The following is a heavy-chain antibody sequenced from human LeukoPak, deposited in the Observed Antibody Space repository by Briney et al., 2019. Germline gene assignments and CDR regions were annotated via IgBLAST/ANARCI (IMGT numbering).Heavy chain of an antibody. CDR3: ARESQEGAFDY. CDR1: GYTFTSYY. V-gene: IGHV1-46*01. CDR2: INPSGGST. J-gene: IGHJ4*02. Sequence: ASVKVSCKASGYTFTSYYMHWVRQAPGQGLEWMGIINPSGGSTSYAQKFQGRVTITRDTSASTAYMELSSLRSEDTAVYYCARESQEGAFDYWGQGTLVTVSS.